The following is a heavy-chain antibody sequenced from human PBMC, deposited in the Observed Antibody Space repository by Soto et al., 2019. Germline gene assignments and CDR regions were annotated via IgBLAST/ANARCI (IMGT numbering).Heavy chain of an antibody. D-gene: IGHD3-16*02. J-gene: IGHJ4*02. V-gene: IGHV3-11*01. CDR3: AREHYDYVWGSYRYTSPNDY. CDR1: GGSISPYY. Sequence: LSLTCTVSGGSISPYYWSWIRQAPGKGLEWVSYISSSGSTIYYADSVKGRFTISRDNAKNSLYLQMNSLRAEDTAVYYCAREHYDYVWGSYRYTSPNDYWGQGTLVTVSS. CDR2: ISSSGSTI.